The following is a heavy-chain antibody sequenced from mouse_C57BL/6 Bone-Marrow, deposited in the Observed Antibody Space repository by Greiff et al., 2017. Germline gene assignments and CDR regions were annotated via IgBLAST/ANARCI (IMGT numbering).Heavy chain of an antibody. Sequence: VQLQQSGPELVKPGASVKISCKASGYTFTDYYMNWVKQSHGKSLEWIGDINPNNGGTSYNQKFKGKATLTVDKSSSTAYMELRSLTSEDSAVYYCARRGSSGPWFAYWGQGTLVTVSA. V-gene: IGHV1-26*01. D-gene: IGHD3-2*02. J-gene: IGHJ3*01. CDR1: GYTFTDYY. CDR2: INPNNGGT. CDR3: ARRGSSGPWFAY.